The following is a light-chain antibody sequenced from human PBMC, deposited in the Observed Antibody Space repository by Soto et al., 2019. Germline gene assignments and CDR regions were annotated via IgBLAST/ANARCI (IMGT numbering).Light chain of an antibody. CDR3: QLYYSPLIT. Sequence: RPTINRKPRQSALYSSNTKSYLAWYQQKPGQTPKLLIYWASTRESGVPDRFTGIGPGTDFTLTLIILQAEDVALYCSQLYYSPLITFGGGTKLDIK. J-gene: IGKJ4*01. CDR1: QSALYSSNTKSY. CDR2: WAS. V-gene: IGKV4-1*01.